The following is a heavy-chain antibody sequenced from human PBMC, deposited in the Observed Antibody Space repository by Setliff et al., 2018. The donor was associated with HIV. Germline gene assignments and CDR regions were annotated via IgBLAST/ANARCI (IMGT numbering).Heavy chain of an antibody. CDR2: IIPIRGIA. CDR1: GDIFSSSA. J-gene: IGHJ4*02. V-gene: IGHV1-69*10. Sequence: SVKVSCKGSGDIFSSSAISWVRQAPGQGLEWMGGIIPIRGIANTAQKFQGRVTITADKSTTTVYMDLISLRSEDTAVYYCARNALDCSGSTCYAGDVYFDYCGQGILVTVSS. D-gene: IGHD2-15*01. CDR3: ARNALDCSGSTCYAGDVYFDY.